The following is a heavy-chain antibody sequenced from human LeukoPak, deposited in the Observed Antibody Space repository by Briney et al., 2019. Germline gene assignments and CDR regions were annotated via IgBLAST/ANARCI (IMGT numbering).Heavy chain of an antibody. D-gene: IGHD3-3*01. Sequence: SETLSLTCAVSGYSISRGYYWGWIRQPPGKGLEWIGSIYQSGSTYYNPSLKSRVTISVDTSKTQFSLKLSSVTAADTAVYYCARLGWGYSDPLAVDYWGQGTLVTVSS. J-gene: IGHJ4*02. CDR2: IYQSGST. CDR1: GYSISRGYY. CDR3: ARLGWGYSDPLAVDY. V-gene: IGHV4-38-2*01.